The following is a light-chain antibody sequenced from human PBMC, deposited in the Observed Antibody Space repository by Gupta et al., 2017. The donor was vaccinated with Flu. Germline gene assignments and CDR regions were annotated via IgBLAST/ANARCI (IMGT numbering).Light chain of an antibody. V-gene: IGLV1-47*01. CDR1: SSNIGGNY. J-gene: IGLJ1*01. Sequence: QSVLTQPPSASGTPGQRVTISCSGSSSNIGGNYVYWYQQLPGTAPKLLIYMNNQRPSGVPDRFSGSKSGTSASLAISGLRSEDEADYYCAAWDDSLSGLVFGTGTKVTVL. CDR3: AAWDDSLSGLV. CDR2: MNN.